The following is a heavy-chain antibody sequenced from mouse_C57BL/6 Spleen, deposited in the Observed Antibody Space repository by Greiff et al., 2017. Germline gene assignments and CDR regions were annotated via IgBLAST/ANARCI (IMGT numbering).Heavy chain of an antibody. D-gene: IGHD1-1*01. J-gene: IGHJ4*01. V-gene: IGHV1-64*01. CDR1: GYTFTSYW. Sequence: QVQLQQSGAELVKPGASVKLSCKASGYTFTSYWMHWVKQRPGQGLEWIGMIHPNSGSTNYNEKFKSKATLTVDKSSSTAYMQRSSLTSEDSAVYYCARPCSYGDAMDYWGQGTSVTVSS. CDR3: ARPCSYGDAMDY. CDR2: IHPNSGST.